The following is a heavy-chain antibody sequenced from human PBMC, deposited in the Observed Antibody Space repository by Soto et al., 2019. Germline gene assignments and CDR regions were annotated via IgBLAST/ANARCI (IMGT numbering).Heavy chain of an antibody. CDR3: ARVRAYSYGYEDY. CDR1: GGSIISDDYY. J-gene: IGHJ4*02. V-gene: IGHV4-30-4*01. CDR2: IYHTGTT. Sequence: SETLSLTXSVSGGSIISDDYYWSWVRQFPGKGLEWIGYIYHTGTTFYNPSLQGRVFISLDTPKKQFTLDLNSVTAADSAVYYCARVRAYSYGYEDYWGQGTLVTVSS. D-gene: IGHD5-18*01.